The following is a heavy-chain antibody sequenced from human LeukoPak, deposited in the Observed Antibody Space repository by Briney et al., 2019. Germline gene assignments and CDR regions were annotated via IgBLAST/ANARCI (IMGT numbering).Heavy chain of an antibody. CDR2: IYYSGST. CDR3: AAWGSYRYSFDY. CDR1: GGSISSYY. D-gene: IGHD3-16*02. J-gene: IGHJ4*02. Sequence: SETLSLTCTDSGGSISSYYWSWIRQPPGKGLEWIGYIYYSGSTNYNPSLKSRVTISVDTSKNQFSLKLSSVTAADTAVYYCAAWGSYRYSFDYWGQGTLVTVSS. V-gene: IGHV4-59*01.